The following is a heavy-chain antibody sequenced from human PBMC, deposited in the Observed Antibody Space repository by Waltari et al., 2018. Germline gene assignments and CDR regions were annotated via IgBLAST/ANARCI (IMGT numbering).Heavy chain of an antibody. V-gene: IGHV1-58*02. CDR2: IVVGSGNT. CDR3: AAAPWIQLWIDAFDI. Sequence: QMQLVQSGPEVKKPGTSVKVSCKASGFTFTSSAMQWVRQARGQRLEWIGWIVVGSGNTNYAQKFQERVTITRDMSTSTAYIELSSLRSEDTAVYYCAAAPWIQLWIDAFDIWGQGTMVTVSS. D-gene: IGHD5-18*01. J-gene: IGHJ3*02. CDR1: GFTFTSSA.